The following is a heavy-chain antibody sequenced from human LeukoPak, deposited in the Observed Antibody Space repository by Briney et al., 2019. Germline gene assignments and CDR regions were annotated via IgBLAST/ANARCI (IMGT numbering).Heavy chain of an antibody. D-gene: IGHD7-27*01. V-gene: IGHV4-59*01. CDR3: ARVAAGDRDY. CDR2: IYYSGST. J-gene: IGHJ4*02. Sequence: PSETLSLTCTVSGSSISSYYWSWIRQPPGKGLEWIGYIYYSGSTNYNPSLKSRVTISVDTSKNQFSLKLSSVTAADTAVYYCARVAAGDRDYWGQGTLVTVSS. CDR1: GSSISSYY.